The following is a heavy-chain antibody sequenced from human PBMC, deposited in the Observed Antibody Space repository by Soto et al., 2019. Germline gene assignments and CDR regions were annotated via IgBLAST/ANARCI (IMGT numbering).Heavy chain of an antibody. Sequence: PSETLSLTCTVSGGSISSGGYYWSWIRQHPGKGLEWIGYIYYSGSTYYNPSLKSRVTISVDTSKNQFSLKLSSVTAADTAVYYCARVTRLRYFPAGLAFDIWGQGTMVTVSS. V-gene: IGHV4-31*03. CDR2: IYYSGST. D-gene: IGHD3-9*01. CDR3: ARVTRLRYFPAGLAFDI. J-gene: IGHJ3*02. CDR1: GGSISSGGYY.